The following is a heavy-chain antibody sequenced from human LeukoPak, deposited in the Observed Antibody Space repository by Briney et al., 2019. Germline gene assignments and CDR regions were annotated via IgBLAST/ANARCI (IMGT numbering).Heavy chain of an antibody. CDR2: ISAYNGNT. Sequence: GASVKVSCKASGYTITSYGISWVRQAPGQGLEWMGWISAYNGNTNYAQRFQGRLTMTTDSSTSTAYMDLKSLRSDDTAMYYCARVLHFGSGIYFLSPLDLGAQGTKVSVSS. J-gene: IGHJ3*01. D-gene: IGHD3-10*01. CDR1: GYTITSYG. CDR3: ARVLHFGSGIYFLSPLDL. V-gene: IGHV1-18*01.